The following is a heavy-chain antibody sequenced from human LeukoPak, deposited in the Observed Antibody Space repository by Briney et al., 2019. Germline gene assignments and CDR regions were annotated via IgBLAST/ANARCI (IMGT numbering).Heavy chain of an antibody. Sequence: GGSLRLSCAASGFTFSSYSMNWVRQAPGKGLEWVSAISGSGGSTYYADSVKGRFTISRDNSKNTLYLQMNSLRAEDTAVYYCAKVDYYDSSGYMAWGQGTLVTVSS. V-gene: IGHV3-23*01. D-gene: IGHD3-22*01. CDR3: AKVDYYDSSGYMA. CDR2: ISGSGGST. J-gene: IGHJ5*02. CDR1: GFTFSSYS.